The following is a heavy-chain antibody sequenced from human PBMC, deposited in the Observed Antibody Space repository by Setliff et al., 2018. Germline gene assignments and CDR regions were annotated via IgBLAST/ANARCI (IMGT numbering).Heavy chain of an antibody. V-gene: IGHV4-38-2*01. CDR3: ARGYSGYDYLKPFDY. D-gene: IGHD5-12*01. CDR1: VYSISRDCH. CDR2: IYYSGNT. Sequence: SETLSLTCAVSVYSISRDCHWGWIRQPPGKGLEWIGSIYYSGNTYYNPSLKSRVTISVDTSKNQFSLKLSSVTAADTAVYYCARGYSGYDYLKPFDYWGQGTLVTVSS. J-gene: IGHJ4*02.